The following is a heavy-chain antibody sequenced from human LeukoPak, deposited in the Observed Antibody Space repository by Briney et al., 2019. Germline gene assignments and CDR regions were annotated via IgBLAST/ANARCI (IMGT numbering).Heavy chain of an antibody. Sequence: SETLSLTCAVYGGSFSGYYWSWIRQPPGKGLEWIGEINHSGSTNYNPSLKSRVTISLETSKNQFSLKLSSVTAADTAVYYCARGYDDYGDYGNYKGDYYYMDVWGKGTTVTVSS. CDR2: INHSGST. CDR3: ARGYDDYGDYGNYKGDYYYMDV. J-gene: IGHJ6*03. CDR1: GGSFSGYY. V-gene: IGHV4-34*01. D-gene: IGHD4-17*01.